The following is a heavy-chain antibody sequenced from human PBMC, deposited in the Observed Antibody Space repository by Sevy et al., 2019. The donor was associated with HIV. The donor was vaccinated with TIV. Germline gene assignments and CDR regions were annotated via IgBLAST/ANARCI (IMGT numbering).Heavy chain of an antibody. V-gene: IGHV3-48*03. D-gene: IGHD6-13*01. CDR2: ISNSGSII. CDR1: GFTFSSYE. J-gene: IGHJ1*01. CDR3: AREDGSRQYFQY. Sequence: GGSLRLSCVASGFTFSSYEMNWVRQAPGKGLEWVSHISNSGSIIYYEDSVKGRFTISRDNPKNSLYLQMNSLRAEDTAVYYCAREDGSRQYFQYWGQGTLVTVSS.